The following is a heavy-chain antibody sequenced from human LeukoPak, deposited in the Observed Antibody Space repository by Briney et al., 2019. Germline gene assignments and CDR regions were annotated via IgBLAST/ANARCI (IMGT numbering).Heavy chain of an antibody. CDR2: IYYRGTT. J-gene: IGHJ4*02. V-gene: IGHV4-59*03. D-gene: IGHD3-10*01. Sequence: PSETLSLTCTVSGGSINDYYWNWLRQPPGQGLGWIGFIYYRGTTNNNPSLKSRVTTSIDTSKKQFSLNLSSVTAADTAIYYCAGVFSGRRPFELWGQGILVTVSS. CDR1: GGSINDYY. CDR3: AGVFSGRRPFEL.